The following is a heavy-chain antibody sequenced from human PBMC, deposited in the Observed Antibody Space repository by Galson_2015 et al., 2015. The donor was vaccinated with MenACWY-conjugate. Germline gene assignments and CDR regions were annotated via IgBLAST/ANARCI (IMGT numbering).Heavy chain of an antibody. Sequence: SLRLSCAASGFAVRTSYMSWVRQAPGKGLEWVSIIYSGGGTYDADSVKGRFIISRDNSKNTLYLQMNSLRAEDTAVYYCARGTYGAYVEGGLDYWGQGTLVTVSS. CDR3: ARGTYGAYVEGGLDY. D-gene: IGHD4-17*01. CDR2: IYSGGGT. V-gene: IGHV3-66*01. J-gene: IGHJ4*02. CDR1: GFAVRTSY.